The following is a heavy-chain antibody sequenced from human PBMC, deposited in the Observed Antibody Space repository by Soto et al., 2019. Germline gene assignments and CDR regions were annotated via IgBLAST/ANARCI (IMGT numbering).Heavy chain of an antibody. D-gene: IGHD6-19*01. J-gene: IGHJ4*02. CDR2: IRSKAYGGTT. CDR1: GFTFGDYA. CDR3: TRAGTYSSGWLRHFDY. Sequence: GGSLRLSCTASGFTFGDYAMSWFRQAPGKGLEWVGFIRSKAYGGTTEYAASVKGRFTISRDDSKSIAYLQMNSLKTEDTAVYYCTRAGTYSSGWLRHFDYWGQGTLVTVSS. V-gene: IGHV3-49*03.